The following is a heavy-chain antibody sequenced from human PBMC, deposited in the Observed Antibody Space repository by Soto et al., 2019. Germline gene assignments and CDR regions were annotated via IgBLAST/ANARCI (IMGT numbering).Heavy chain of an antibody. D-gene: IGHD6-13*01. Sequence: GGSLRLSCAASGFTFSSYWMSWVRQAPGKGLEWVANIKQDGSEKYYVDSVKGRFTISRDNAKNSLYLQMNSLRAEDTAVYYCARGCGAAGSYYYYYGMDVWGQGTTVTVSS. CDR3: ARGCGAAGSYYYYYGMDV. CDR1: GFTFSSYW. V-gene: IGHV3-7*01. J-gene: IGHJ6*02. CDR2: IKQDGSEK.